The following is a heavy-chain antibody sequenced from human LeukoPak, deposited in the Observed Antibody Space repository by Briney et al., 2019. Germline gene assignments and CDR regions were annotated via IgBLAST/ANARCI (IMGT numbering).Heavy chain of an antibody. J-gene: IGHJ4*02. Sequence: SETLSLTCAVYSGSFSGYYWSWLRRPPGKGLEWIGEINDSGRSKYIPSLKSRVTVSVDTPKNQFSLKLNSVTAADTAVYFCARGGLNSNYFDSWGRGTLVTVSS. CDR3: ARGGLNSNYFDS. CDR2: INDSGRS. D-gene: IGHD4-11*01. V-gene: IGHV4-34*01. CDR1: SGSFSGYY.